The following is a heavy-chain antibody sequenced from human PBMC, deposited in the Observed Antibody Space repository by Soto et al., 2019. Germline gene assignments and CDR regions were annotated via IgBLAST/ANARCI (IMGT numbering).Heavy chain of an antibody. J-gene: IGHJ4*02. CDR1: GYTFTSYA. D-gene: IGHD1-26*01. V-gene: IGHV1-3*04. CDR3: ARDAKWDPRGVEAQQDDYFDY. Sequence: GAAVKVSFKASGYTFTSYAIHWVLQAPGQSLEWMGWVDTGNGNTKYSQKFQGRVTITRDTYANTADMELSSLRSEDTAVYYCARDAKWDPRGVEAQQDDYFDYWGQGTLVTVSS. CDR2: VDTGNGNT.